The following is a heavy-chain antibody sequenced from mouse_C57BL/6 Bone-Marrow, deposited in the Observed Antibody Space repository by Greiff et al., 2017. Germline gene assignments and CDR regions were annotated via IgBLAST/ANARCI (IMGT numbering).Heavy chain of an antibody. J-gene: IGHJ2*01. D-gene: IGHD2-3*01. V-gene: IGHV1-63*01. CDR3: ARRGVYDGYPYYFDY. CDR2: IYPGGGYT. Sequence: QVHVKQSGAELVRPGTSVKMSCKASGYTFTNYWIGWAKQRPGHGLEWIGDIYPGGGYTNYNEKFKGKATLTADKSSSTAYMQFSSLTSEDSAIYYCARRGVYDGYPYYFDYWGQGTTLTVSS. CDR1: GYTFTNYW.